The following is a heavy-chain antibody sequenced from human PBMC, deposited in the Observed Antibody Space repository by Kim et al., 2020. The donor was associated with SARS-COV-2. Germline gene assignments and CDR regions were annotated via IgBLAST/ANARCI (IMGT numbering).Heavy chain of an antibody. V-gene: IGHV3-23*01. CDR2: IGGGGGSA. Sequence: GGSLRLSCAASGFTFSNCSMSWVRQAPGKGLEWVSAIGGGGGSAYHADSVKGRFTISRDNSKNTLYLQMNSLRAEDTAIYYCAKALSPSIAAAASDYWGQGTLVTVSS. J-gene: IGHJ4*02. CDR1: GFTFSNCS. D-gene: IGHD6-13*01. CDR3: AKALSPSIAAAASDY.